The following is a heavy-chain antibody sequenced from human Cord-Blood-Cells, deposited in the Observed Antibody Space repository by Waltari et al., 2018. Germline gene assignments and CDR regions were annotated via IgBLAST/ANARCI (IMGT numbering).Heavy chain of an antibody. Sequence: QVQLQESGPGLVKPSETLSLTCTVSGGSISSYYWSWIRQPPGKGLEWIGYIYYSGSTNYNPSLKSRVTISVDTSKNQFSLKLSSVTAADTAVYYCASFNGVTGTGYWGQGTLVTVSS. CDR1: GGSISSYY. J-gene: IGHJ4*02. D-gene: IGHD6-19*01. CDR2: IYYSGST. V-gene: IGHV4-59*01. CDR3: ASFNGVTGTGY.